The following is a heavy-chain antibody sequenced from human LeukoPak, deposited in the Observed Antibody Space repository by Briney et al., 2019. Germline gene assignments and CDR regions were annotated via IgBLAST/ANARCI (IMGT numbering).Heavy chain of an antibody. D-gene: IGHD6-13*01. J-gene: IGHJ6*03. Sequence: ASVKVSCKASGYTFTGYYMHWVRQAPGQGLEWMGWINPNSGGTNYAQKFQGRVTMTRDTSISTAYMELSRLRSDDTAVYYCARDLAAQGYYYYYMDVWGKGTTVTVSS. CDR1: GYTFTGYY. CDR2: INPNSGGT. CDR3: ARDLAAQGYYYYYMDV. V-gene: IGHV1-2*02.